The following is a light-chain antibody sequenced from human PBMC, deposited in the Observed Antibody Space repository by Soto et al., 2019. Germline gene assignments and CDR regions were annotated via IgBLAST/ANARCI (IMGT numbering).Light chain of an antibody. V-gene: IGKV3-15*01. CDR2: GAS. J-gene: IGKJ2*01. CDR3: QQYNNRET. CDR1: QSVRSN. Sequence: EIVMTQSPATLSVSPGERATLSCRASQSVRSNLAWYQQKPGQAPRLLIYGASTRATGIPARFSGSGSGSEFTLTISSLQSEDFAVYYCQQYNNRETFGQGTKLEIK.